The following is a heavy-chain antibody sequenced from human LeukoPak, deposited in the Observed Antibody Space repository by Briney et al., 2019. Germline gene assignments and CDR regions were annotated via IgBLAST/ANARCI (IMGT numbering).Heavy chain of an antibody. V-gene: IGHV4-59*01. CDR3: ARVAYDFWSGYYSSDNWFDP. J-gene: IGHJ5*02. CDR1: GDSISSYY. D-gene: IGHD3-3*01. CDR2: IYYSGRT. Sequence: PSETLSLTCTVSGDSISSYYWSWIRQPPGKGLEWNGYIYYSGRTNYNPSLKSRVTISVDTSKNQFSLKLSSVAAADTAVYYCARVAYDFWSGYYSSDNWFDPWGQGTLVTVSS.